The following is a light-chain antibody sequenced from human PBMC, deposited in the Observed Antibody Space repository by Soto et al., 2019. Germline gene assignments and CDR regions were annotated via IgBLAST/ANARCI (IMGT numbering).Light chain of an antibody. V-gene: IGKV3-20*01. Sequence: EIGLTQSQATLSLSPGERATLFCRTSQTVSSTCLAWYQQKRGQAPRLLIYGTYNRAAGIPDRFSGSGSGTDFTLTISGLEPEDFAVYDCQLYGSSPLYACAQGTEVEIK. J-gene: IGKJ2*01. CDR1: QTVSSTC. CDR2: GTY. CDR3: QLYGSSPLYA.